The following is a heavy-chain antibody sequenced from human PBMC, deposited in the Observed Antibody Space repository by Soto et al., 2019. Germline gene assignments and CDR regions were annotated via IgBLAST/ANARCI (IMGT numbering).Heavy chain of an antibody. CDR3: AKAPEESIAVAGTGGY. D-gene: IGHD6-19*01. Sequence: PGGSLRLSCAASGFTFSSYAMSWVRQAPGKGLEWVSAISGSGGSTYYADSVKGRFTISRDNSKNTLYLQMNSLRAEDTAVYYCAKAPEESIAVAGTGGYWGQGALVTVSS. CDR2: ISGSGGST. V-gene: IGHV3-23*01. CDR1: GFTFSSYA. J-gene: IGHJ4*02.